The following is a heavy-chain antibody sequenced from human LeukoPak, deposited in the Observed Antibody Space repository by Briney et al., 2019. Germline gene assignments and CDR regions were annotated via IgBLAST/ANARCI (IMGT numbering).Heavy chain of an antibody. D-gene: IGHD6-13*01. J-gene: IGHJ6*03. CDR3: GRVRGSSWDSTYMDV. Sequence: GGSLRLSCAASGFTFSSYAMSWVRQAPGKGLEWVSVISGSGGSTYYADSVKGRFTLSRDNSKNTLYLQMNSLKIEDTAVYYCGRVRGSSWDSTYMDVWGKGTTVTISS. CDR2: ISGSGGST. CDR1: GFTFSSYA. V-gene: IGHV3-23*01.